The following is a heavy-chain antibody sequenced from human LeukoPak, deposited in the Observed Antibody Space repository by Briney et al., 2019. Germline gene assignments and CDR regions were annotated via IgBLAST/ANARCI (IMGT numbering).Heavy chain of an antibody. D-gene: IGHD6-19*01. V-gene: IGHV1-18*01. J-gene: IGHJ3*02. CDR1: GYTFTSYG. CDR3: ATNPYSSGSDAFDI. Sequence: GASVKVSCKASGYTFTSYGISWVRQAPGQGLEWMGWISAYNGNTNYAQKLQGRVTMTTDTSTSTAYMELRSLRSEDTAVYYCATNPYSSGSDAFDIWGQGTMVTVSS. CDR2: ISAYNGNT.